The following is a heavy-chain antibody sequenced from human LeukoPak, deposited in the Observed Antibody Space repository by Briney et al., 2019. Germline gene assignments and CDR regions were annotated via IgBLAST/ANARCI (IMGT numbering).Heavy chain of an antibody. D-gene: IGHD3-22*01. V-gene: IGHV1-8*03. Sequence: GASVKVSCKASGYTFTSYDINWVRQATRQGLEWMGWMNPNSGNTGYAQKFQGRVTITRNTSISTAYMELSSLRSEDTAVYYCARERGSSGYAPQHFDCWGQGTLVTVSS. CDR1: GYTFTSYD. CDR2: MNPNSGNT. J-gene: IGHJ4*02. CDR3: ARERGSSGYAPQHFDC.